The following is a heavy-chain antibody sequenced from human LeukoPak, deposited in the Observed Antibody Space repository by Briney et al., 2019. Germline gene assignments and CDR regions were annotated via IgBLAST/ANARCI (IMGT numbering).Heavy chain of an antibody. CDR1: GFTFSSYA. CDR3: ARGCSSTSCYGFDY. Sequence: GGSLGLSCAASGFTFSSYAMHWVRQAPGKGLEWVAVISYDGSNKYYADSVKGRFTISRDNSKNTLYLQMNSLRAEDTAVYYCARGCSSTSCYGFDYWGQGTLVTVSS. J-gene: IGHJ4*02. CDR2: ISYDGSNK. V-gene: IGHV3-30*04. D-gene: IGHD2-2*01.